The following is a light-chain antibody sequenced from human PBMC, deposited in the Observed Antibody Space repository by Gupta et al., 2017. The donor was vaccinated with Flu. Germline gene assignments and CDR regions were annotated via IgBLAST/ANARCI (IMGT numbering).Light chain of an antibody. V-gene: IGLV1-44*01. CDR2: GNN. CDR3: AAWDDSLNGHYV. CDR1: SSNIGSNT. J-gene: IGLJ1*01. Sequence: SVLAQPPSASGTPGQGVTISCSGSSSNIGSNTVNWYQQVPGTAPKLLIYGNNQRPSGVPDRFSGSKSGTSASLAISGLQSEDEADYYCAAWDDSLNGHYVFGTGTKVTAL.